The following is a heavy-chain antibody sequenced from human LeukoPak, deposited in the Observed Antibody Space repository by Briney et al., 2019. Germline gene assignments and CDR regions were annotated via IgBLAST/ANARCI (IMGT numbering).Heavy chain of an antibody. Sequence: GGPLRLSCVGSGFIYSRYAMSWVRQAPGKGLEWVSTISGTSYGTYHADSVKGRFTIPRDNSTNTLYLQLNSLRAEDRALDYCAKDVFSDSWYNFDDWGQGTLVTVSS. V-gene: IGHV3-23*01. D-gene: IGHD6-13*01. J-gene: IGHJ4*02. CDR2: ISGTSYGT. CDR1: GFIYSRYA. CDR3: AKDVFSDSWYNFDD.